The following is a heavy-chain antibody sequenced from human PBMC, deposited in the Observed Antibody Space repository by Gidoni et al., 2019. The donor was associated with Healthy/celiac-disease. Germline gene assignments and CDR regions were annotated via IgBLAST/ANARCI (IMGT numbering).Heavy chain of an antibody. CDR2: ISYYGSNK. CDR3: ARNLRRLRYFDWLLSGLGPLDY. CDR1: GFTFSSYA. Sequence: QVQLVGSGGGVVQPGRSLGIPCAGVGFTFSSYAMHVGRQAPGKGLELVAVISYYGSNKYYADSVKGRFTISRDNSKNTLYLQMNSLRAEDTAVYYCARNLRRLRYFDWLLSGLGPLDYWGQGTLVTVSS. D-gene: IGHD3-9*01. J-gene: IGHJ4*02. V-gene: IGHV3-30-3*01.